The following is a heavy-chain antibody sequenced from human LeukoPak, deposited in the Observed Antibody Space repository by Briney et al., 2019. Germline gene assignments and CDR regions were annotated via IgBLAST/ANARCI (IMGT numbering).Heavy chain of an antibody. V-gene: IGHV3-30-3*01. Sequence: GRSLRLSCAASGFTLSVYAIHWVRQAPGKGLEWVAVISNDGSNKYYADSVKGRFTISRDNSKNTLYPQVNSLRPEDTAVYYCARDRGGYSAFDMWGQGTMVTVSS. D-gene: IGHD3-22*01. J-gene: IGHJ3*02. CDR2: ISNDGSNK. CDR1: GFTLSVYA. CDR3: ARDRGGYSAFDM.